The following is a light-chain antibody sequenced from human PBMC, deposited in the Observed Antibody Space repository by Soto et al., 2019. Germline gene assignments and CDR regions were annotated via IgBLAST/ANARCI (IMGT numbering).Light chain of an antibody. CDR3: SSYSSTSTLYV. J-gene: IGLJ1*01. Sequence: QSVLTQPASVSGSPGQSITISCTGTSSDVGGYNYVSWYQHHPGKAPKLMIYEVSNRPSGVSNRFSGSKSGNTASLTISGLQDEDEADYHCSSYSSTSTLYVFGTGTKLTVL. V-gene: IGLV2-14*01. CDR2: EVS. CDR1: SSDVGGYNY.